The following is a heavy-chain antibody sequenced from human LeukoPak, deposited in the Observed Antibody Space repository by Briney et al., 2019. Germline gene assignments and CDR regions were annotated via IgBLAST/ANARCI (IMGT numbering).Heavy chain of an antibody. Sequence: GEIIHSGSTNYNPSLTSRVTISVDTSKNQFSLELSSVTAADTAVYYCARGILVTVYAAFDYWGQGTLVTVSS. V-gene: IGHV4-34*01. CDR2: IIHSGST. CDR3: ARGILVTVYAAFDY. D-gene: IGHD2-8*01. J-gene: IGHJ4*02.